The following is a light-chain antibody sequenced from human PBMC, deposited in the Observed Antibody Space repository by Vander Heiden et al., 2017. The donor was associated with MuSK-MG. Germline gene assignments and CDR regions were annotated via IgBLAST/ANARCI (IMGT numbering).Light chain of an antibody. CDR2: DAS. V-gene: IGKV3-11*01. CDR1: QSVSRY. J-gene: IGKJ4*01. Sequence: EIVLTQSPVTLSLSPGERVNLSCRASQSVSRYLAWYQLKPGQAPRLLIYDASSRASSIPARFSGSGSGTDFTLTISSLEPEDVAIYYCQQRSNWPPLTFGGGTKVEIK. CDR3: QQRSNWPPLT.